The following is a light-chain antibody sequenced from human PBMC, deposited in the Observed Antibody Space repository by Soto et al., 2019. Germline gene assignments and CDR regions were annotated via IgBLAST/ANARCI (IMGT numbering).Light chain of an antibody. V-gene: IGLV2-23*02. Sequence: QSALTQPASVSGSPGQSITISCTGTSSDVGSYNLVSWYQQHPGKAPKLMIYEVSKRPSGVSNRFSGSKSGNTASLTISGLQAEDEADYYCCSHAGSSTQVFGTGTKVTVL. CDR1: SSDVGSYNL. J-gene: IGLJ1*01. CDR2: EVS. CDR3: CSHAGSSTQV.